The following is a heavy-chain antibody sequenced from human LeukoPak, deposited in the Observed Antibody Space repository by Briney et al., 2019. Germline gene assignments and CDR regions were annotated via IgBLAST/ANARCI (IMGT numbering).Heavy chain of an antibody. CDR3: ARGVGYRGYVDY. Sequence: SETLSLTCAVYGGSFSGYYWSWIRQPPGKGLEWIGEINHSGSTNYNPSLKSRVTISVDTSKNQFSLKLSSVTAEDTAVYYCARGVGYRGYVDYWGQGTLVAVSS. V-gene: IGHV4-34*01. CDR2: INHSGST. D-gene: IGHD5-12*01. CDR1: GGSFSGYY. J-gene: IGHJ4*02.